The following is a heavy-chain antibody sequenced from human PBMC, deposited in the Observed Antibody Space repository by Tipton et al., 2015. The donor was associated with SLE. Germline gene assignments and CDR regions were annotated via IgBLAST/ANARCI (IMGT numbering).Heavy chain of an antibody. Sequence: SLRLSCAASGFTLNSYTIHWVRQAPGKGLEWVAVVSYDETTKYFADSVKGRFSISRDISKNTLNLEMNSLRSEDTAVYYCVREFVVPQKGNWLDPWGQGTLVTVSS. V-gene: IGHV3-30-3*01. CDR2: VSYDETTK. D-gene: IGHD2-2*01. CDR3: VREFVVPQKGNWLDP. CDR1: GFTLNSYT. J-gene: IGHJ5*02.